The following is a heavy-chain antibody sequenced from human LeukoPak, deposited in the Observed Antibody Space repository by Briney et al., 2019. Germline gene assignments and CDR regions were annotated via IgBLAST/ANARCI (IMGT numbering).Heavy chain of an antibody. J-gene: IGHJ6*03. Sequence: GGSLRLACAASGLIFSSYGMHWVRQAPGEGQEWVAYIRHDESKTFYADSVKGRFTISRDNSKNTLSLQMHSLRAEDTALYYCAKPVIPSAYQGTYYMDVWGKGTTVTVSS. CDR2: IRHDESKT. V-gene: IGHV3-30*02. CDR3: AKPVIPSAYQGTYYMDV. D-gene: IGHD3-16*01. CDR1: GLIFSSYG.